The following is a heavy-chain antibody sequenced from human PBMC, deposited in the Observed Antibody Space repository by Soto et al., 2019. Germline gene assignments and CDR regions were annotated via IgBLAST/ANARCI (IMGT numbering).Heavy chain of an antibody. CDR1: SLPFSSYA. CDR2: ISGSGGST. Sequence: GGALRLSSASTSLPFSSYAMRWARQAPGKGLEWVSAISGSGGSTYYADSVKGRFTISRDNSKNTLYLQMNSLRAEDTAVYYCAKAIAVAGTVASYYYYYGMDVWGQGT. V-gene: IGHV3-23*01. CDR3: AKAIAVAGTVASYYYYYGMDV. J-gene: IGHJ6*02. D-gene: IGHD6-19*01.